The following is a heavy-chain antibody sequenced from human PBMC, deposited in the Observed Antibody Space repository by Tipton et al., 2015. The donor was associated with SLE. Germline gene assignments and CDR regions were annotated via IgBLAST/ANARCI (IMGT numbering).Heavy chain of an antibody. CDR2: IYYSGST. CDR1: GGSISSSSYY. J-gene: IGHJ5*02. V-gene: IGHV4-39*07. D-gene: IGHD3-10*01. Sequence: TLSLTCTVSGGSISSSSYYWGWIRQPPGKGLEWIGSIYYSGSTNYNPSLKSRVSISVDTSKNQFSLKLSSVTAADTAVYYCARDNYYGSGSSSRWFDPWGQGTLVTVSS. CDR3: ARDNYYGSGSSSRWFDP.